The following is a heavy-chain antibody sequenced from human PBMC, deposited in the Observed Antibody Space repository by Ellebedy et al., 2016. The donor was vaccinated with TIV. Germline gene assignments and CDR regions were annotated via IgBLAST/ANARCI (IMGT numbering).Heavy chain of an antibody. CDR1: GGSFSGYY. CDR3: ARVNYYDSSDKDY. D-gene: IGHD3-22*01. J-gene: IGHJ4*02. V-gene: IGHV4-34*01. CDR2: INHSGST. Sequence: GSLRLSXAVYGGSFSGYYWSWIRQPPGKGLEWIGEINHSGSTNYNPSLKSRVTISVDTSKNQFSLKLSSVTAADTAVYYCARVNYYDSSDKDYWGQGTLVTVSS.